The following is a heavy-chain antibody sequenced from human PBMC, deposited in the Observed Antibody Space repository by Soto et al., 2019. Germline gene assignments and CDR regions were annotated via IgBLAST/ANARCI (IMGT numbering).Heavy chain of an antibody. J-gene: IGHJ4*02. Sequence: QITLKESGPTLVKPTQTLTLTGSFSGFSLSTSGVAVGWFRQPPGKALEWLALIYWNDDRPSNPSEKDRLITNTDTSKNQVVLTMTNMDSVDTATYYCAHRRRDLTVTTGFDYWGPGILVTVSS. CDR3: AHRRRDLTVTTGFDY. CDR1: GFSLSTSGVA. V-gene: IGHV2-5*01. CDR2: IYWNDDR. D-gene: IGHD4-17*01.